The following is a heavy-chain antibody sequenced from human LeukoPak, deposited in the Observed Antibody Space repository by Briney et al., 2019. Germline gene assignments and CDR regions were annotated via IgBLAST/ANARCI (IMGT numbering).Heavy chain of an antibody. Sequence: GGSLRLSCAASGFTFSDYYMSWIRQAPGKGLEWVSSISSSSSYIYYADSVKGRFTISRDNAKNSLYLQVNSLRAEDTAVYYCARVDQRDAYNLNYFDYWGQGTLVTVSS. J-gene: IGHJ4*02. V-gene: IGHV3-11*06. CDR1: GFTFSDYY. CDR3: ARVDQRDAYNLNYFDY. D-gene: IGHD5-24*01. CDR2: ISSSSSYI.